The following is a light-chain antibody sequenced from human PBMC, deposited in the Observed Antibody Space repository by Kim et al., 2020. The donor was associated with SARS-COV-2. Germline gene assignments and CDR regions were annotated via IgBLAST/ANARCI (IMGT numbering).Light chain of an antibody. CDR2: GAS. J-gene: IGKJ1*01. CDR1: QNVNSN. Sequence: IVMTQSPATLSVSPGERATLSCRASQNVNSNLAWYQQTPGQAPRLLIHGASTRATGIPARFSGSGSGKEFSLTISSLQSEDSAVYYCQQYNQWQWTFGQGTKVDIK. CDR3: QQYNQWQWT. V-gene: IGKV3-15*01.